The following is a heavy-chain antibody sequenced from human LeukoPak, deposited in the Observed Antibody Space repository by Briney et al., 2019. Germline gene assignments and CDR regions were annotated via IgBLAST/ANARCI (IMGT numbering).Heavy chain of an antibody. D-gene: IGHD3-16*01. CDR2: IYSGGTT. V-gene: IGHV3-53*01. Sequence: GGSLRLSCAASGFSVSSNYMSWVRQAPGKGLEWVSVIYSGGTTYYADSVKGRFTISRGNPKNTLYLQMNSLRAEDTAVYYCARRLDYSAGTFDYWGQGTLVTVSS. J-gene: IGHJ4*02. CDR3: ARRLDYSAGTFDY. CDR1: GFSVSSNY.